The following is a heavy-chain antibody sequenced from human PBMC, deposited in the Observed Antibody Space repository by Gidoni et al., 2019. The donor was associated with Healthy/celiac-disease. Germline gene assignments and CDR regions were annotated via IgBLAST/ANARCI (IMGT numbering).Heavy chain of an antibody. CDR2: FIPILGIA. CDR1: GGTFSSYT. V-gene: IGHV1-69*08. J-gene: IGHJ5*02. Sequence: QVQLVQSGAEGKKPGSSVKVSCKASGGTFSSYTISWVRQAPGQGLEWMGRFIPILGIANYAQKFQGRVTITADKSTSTAYMELSSLRSEDTAVYYCARDLSYGDANWFDPWGQGTLVTVSS. D-gene: IGHD4-17*01. CDR3: ARDLSYGDANWFDP.